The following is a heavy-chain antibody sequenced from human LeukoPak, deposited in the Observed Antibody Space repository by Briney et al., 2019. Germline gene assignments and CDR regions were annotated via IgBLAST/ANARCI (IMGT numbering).Heavy chain of an antibody. CDR1: GGSISNYY. CDR3: ARDSQPSVGWYYFDN. Sequence: SETLSLTCTASGGSISNYYWSWIRQSAGQGLEWIGRIYSSGNTNYNPSLKSRVIMSVDTSKNQFSLKMTSVTAADTAVYYCARDSQPSVGWYYFDNWGQGALVTVSS. D-gene: IGHD6-19*01. J-gene: IGHJ4*02. CDR2: IYSSGNT. V-gene: IGHV4-4*07.